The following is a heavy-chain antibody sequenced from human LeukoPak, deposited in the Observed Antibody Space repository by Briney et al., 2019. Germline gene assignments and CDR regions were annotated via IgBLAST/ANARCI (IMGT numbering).Heavy chain of an antibody. CDR3: AKWELYSGGFDY. Sequence: GRSLRLSCAASGFTFDDYAMHWVRQAPGKGLEWVSGISWNSGSIGYADSVKGRFTISRDNAKNSLYLQMNSLRAEDTALYYCAKWELYSGGFDYWGQGTLVTASS. CDR1: GFTFDDYA. CDR2: ISWNSGSI. V-gene: IGHV3-9*01. D-gene: IGHD1-26*01. J-gene: IGHJ4*02.